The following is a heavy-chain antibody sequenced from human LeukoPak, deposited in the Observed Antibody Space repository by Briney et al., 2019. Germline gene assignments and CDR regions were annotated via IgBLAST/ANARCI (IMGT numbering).Heavy chain of an antibody. J-gene: IGHJ4*02. CDR3: AKSGGAVAGDY. CDR2: ISYDGSNK. V-gene: IGHV3-30*18. Sequence: GGSLRLSCAASGFTFSSYSMNWVRKAPGKGLEWVAVISYDGSNKYYADSVKGRFTISRDNSKNTLYLQMNSLRAEDTAVYYCAKSGGAVAGDYWGQGTLVTVSS. D-gene: IGHD6-19*01. CDR1: GFTFSSYS.